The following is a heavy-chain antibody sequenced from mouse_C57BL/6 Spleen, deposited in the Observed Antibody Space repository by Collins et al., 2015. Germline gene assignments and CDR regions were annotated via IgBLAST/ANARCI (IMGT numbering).Heavy chain of an antibody. V-gene: IGHV2-9-2*01. J-gene: IGHJ4*01. Sequence: QVQLKESGPGLVAPSQSLSITCTVSGSSLTSYDISWIRQPPGKGLEWLGVIWTGGGTNYNSAFMSRLSISKDNSKSQVFLKMNSLQTDDTAIYYCVRDDYGNPYAMDYWGQGTSVTVSS. CDR2: IWTGGGT. CDR3: VRDDYGNPYAMDY. D-gene: IGHD2-1*01. CDR1: GSSLTSYD.